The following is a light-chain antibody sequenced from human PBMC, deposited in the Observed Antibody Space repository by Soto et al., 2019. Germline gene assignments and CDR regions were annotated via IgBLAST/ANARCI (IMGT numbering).Light chain of an antibody. J-gene: IGKJ4*01. CDR1: QSVSSSY. Sequence: EIVLTQSPCTLSVSPGERATLSCRASQSVSSSYLAWYQQKPGQAPMLLIYGASGRTTGIPDRFSGSGSGTDFNLTISRLEPEDFEVYYCQQYGSSSLTFGGGTKVEIK. CDR2: GAS. CDR3: QQYGSSSLT. V-gene: IGKV3-20*01.